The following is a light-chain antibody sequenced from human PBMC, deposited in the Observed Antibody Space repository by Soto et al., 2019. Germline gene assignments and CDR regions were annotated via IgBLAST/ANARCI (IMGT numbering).Light chain of an antibody. CDR1: QTVDGRY. CDR2: GAS. CDR3: LQYVSSPWT. J-gene: IGKJ1*01. V-gene: IGKV3-20*01. Sequence: EIVLTQSAATLSLSLGERATLSCRASQTVDGRYLAWFQQKPGQTPRLLIYGASTRAAGVPDRFSGSGSGTDFSLTINRLEPEDFAVYYCLQYVSSPWTFGQGTKVEV.